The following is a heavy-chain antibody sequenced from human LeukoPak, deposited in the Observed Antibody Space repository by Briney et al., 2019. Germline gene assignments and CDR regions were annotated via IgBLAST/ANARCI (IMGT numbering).Heavy chain of an antibody. V-gene: IGHV4-31*03. CDR2: IYCSGST. J-gene: IGHJ6*02. Sequence: SPAETLSLTCTVPGGSISSGVYYWSWIRQHPGKGLEWLGYIYCSGSTYYNPSLQSRVTISVVTSKNQFSMKLRSVTAADTAVYYCARDRNDYVWGSYPNYYYYGMDVWGQGTTVTVSS. CDR1: GGSISSGVYY. D-gene: IGHD3-16*02. CDR3: ARDRNDYVWGSYPNYYYYGMDV.